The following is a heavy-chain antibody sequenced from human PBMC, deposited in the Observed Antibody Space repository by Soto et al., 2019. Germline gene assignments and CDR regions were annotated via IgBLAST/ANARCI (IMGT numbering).Heavy chain of an antibody. CDR2: IKSKTDGGTT. CDR1: GFTFSNAW. J-gene: IGHJ6*02. Sequence: GGSLRLSCAASGFTFSNAWMNWVRQAPGKGLEWVGRIKSKTDGGTTDYAAPVKGRFTISRDDSKNTLYLQMNSLKTEDTAVYYCTTEVDGVEGLGVVITRAYYYYYGMDVWGQGTTVTVSS. V-gene: IGHV3-15*07. CDR3: TTEVDGVEGLGVVITRAYYYYYGMDV. D-gene: IGHD3-3*01.